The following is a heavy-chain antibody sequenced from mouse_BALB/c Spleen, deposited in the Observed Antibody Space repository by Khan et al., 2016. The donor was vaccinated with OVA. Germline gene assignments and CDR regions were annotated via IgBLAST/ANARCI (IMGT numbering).Heavy chain of an antibody. D-gene: IGHD1-1*02. CDR3: AGEEAWYYFDY. CDR1: GYTFTSYW. J-gene: IGHJ2*01. Sequence: QVQLKESGVELVRPGASVKLSCKTSGYTFTSYWIHWVKQKPGQGLEWIARIYPGTDNTYYNEKFKDKVTLTADKSSSTAYMQLSSLKSEDSAVYFCAGEEAWYYFDYWGQGTTLTVSS. V-gene: IGHV1-76*01. CDR2: IYPGTDNT.